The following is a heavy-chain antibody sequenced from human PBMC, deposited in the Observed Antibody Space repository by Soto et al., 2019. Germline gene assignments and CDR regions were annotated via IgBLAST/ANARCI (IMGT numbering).Heavy chain of an antibody. Sequence: SVKVSCKASGGSLGTNPISWVRQAPGQGLEWMGGTGSGTGPGNHAQKFQGRLTVTADKSTSTVYMELTNLSSEDTAVYYCARRDSGGFYRFFDSWGQGTLVTVSS. D-gene: IGHD2-15*01. CDR1: GGSLGTNP. CDR3: ARRDSGGFYRFFDS. J-gene: IGHJ4*02. CDR2: TGSGTGPG. V-gene: IGHV1-69*06.